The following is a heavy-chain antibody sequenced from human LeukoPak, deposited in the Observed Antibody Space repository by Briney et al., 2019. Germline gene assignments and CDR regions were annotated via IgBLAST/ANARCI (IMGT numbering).Heavy chain of an antibody. D-gene: IGHD2-2*01. CDR3: ARGGVVPVGYYYYGMDV. CDR1: GYTFTGYY. Sequence: ASVKVSCKASGYTFTGYYMHWVRQAPGQGLEWMGWINPNSGGTNYAQKFQGRVTMTRDTSISTAYMELSGLRSDDTAVYYCARGGVVPVGYYYYGMDVWGQGTTVTVSS. J-gene: IGHJ6*02. V-gene: IGHV1-2*02. CDR2: INPNSGGT.